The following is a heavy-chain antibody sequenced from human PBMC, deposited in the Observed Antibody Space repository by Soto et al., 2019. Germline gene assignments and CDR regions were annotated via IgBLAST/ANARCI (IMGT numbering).Heavy chain of an antibody. J-gene: IGHJ5*02. D-gene: IGHD3-16*01. CDR3: ASAFTGWPPDGGDT. CDR1: GFTFTSYA. V-gene: IGHV1-18*01. CDR2: ISAYNGNT. Sequence: QVHLVQSGAEVKKPGASVKVSCKASGFTFTSYAITWVRQAPGQGLEWMGWISAYNGNTNYAQKLQGRVTMTTDTSQSRAYMALGSPTSDDTAAYYCASAFTGWPPDGGDTWGQGTLVTVSA.